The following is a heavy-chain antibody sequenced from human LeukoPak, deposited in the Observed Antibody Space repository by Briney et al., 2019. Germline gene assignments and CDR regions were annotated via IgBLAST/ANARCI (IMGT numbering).Heavy chain of an antibody. Sequence: ASVKVSCKASGYTFTTYYMHWVRQAPGQGLEWMGIINPSGGSTSYAQKFQGRITMTRDTSTSTVYMELSSLGSEDTAVYYCAREWYSSGWWEDWGQGTLVTVSS. CDR3: AREWYSSGWWED. J-gene: IGHJ4*02. CDR2: INPSGGST. CDR1: GYTFTTYY. V-gene: IGHV1-46*01. D-gene: IGHD6-19*01.